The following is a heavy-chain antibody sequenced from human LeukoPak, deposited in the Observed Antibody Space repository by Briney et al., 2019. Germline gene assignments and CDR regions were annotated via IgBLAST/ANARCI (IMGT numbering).Heavy chain of an antibody. D-gene: IGHD5-18*01. Sequence: GGSLRLSCAASGFTFSSYWMHWVRQAPGKGLVWVSRIDNDGSTRGYADSVKGRFTISRDNAKNRLYVQMNSLRAEDTAVYYCATGSGLWSPDYWGQGTLVTVSS. CDR3: ATGSGLWSPDY. V-gene: IGHV3-74*01. CDR1: GFTFSSYW. CDR2: IDNDGSTR. J-gene: IGHJ4*02.